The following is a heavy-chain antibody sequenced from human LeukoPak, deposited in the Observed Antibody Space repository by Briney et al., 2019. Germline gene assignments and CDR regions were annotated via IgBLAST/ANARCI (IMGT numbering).Heavy chain of an antibody. D-gene: IGHD3-3*01. CDR3: ARGQRADFTIFGVVRLPMDV. V-gene: IGHV1-18*01. CDR1: GYTFTSYG. CDR2: ISAYNGNT. Sequence: GASVKVSCKASGYTFTSYGISWVRQAPGQWLEWMGWISAYNGNTNYAQKLQGRVTMTTDTSTSTAYMELRSLRSDDTAVYYCARGQRADFTIFGVVRLPMDVWGKGTTVTVSS. J-gene: IGHJ6*03.